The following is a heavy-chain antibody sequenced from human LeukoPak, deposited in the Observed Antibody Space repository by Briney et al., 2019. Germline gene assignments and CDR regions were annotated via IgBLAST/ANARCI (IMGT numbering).Heavy chain of an antibody. Sequence: PGESLTLSCAASGVTYSSYWMPWVRQAPGKGLEWVANIKTDGSHTYYVDFVKGRFTISRDNAKNLLFLQLGSLRADDTGAYYCARASMGGRDYHLDSWGQGTLVTVSS. V-gene: IGHV3-7*01. D-gene: IGHD4/OR15-4a*01. CDR2: IKTDGSHT. CDR1: GVTYSSYW. J-gene: IGHJ4*02. CDR3: ARASMGGRDYHLDS.